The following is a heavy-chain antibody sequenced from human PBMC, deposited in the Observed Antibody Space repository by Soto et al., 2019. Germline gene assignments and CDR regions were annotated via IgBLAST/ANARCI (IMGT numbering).Heavy chain of an antibody. D-gene: IGHD4-17*01. J-gene: IGHJ4*02. CDR1: GGSISSYY. CDR2: IYYSGST. CDR3: ARASYGETNDY. V-gene: IGHV4-59*01. Sequence: TVSGGSISSYYWSWIRQPPGKGLEWIGYIYYSGSTNYNPSLKSRVTISVDTSKNQFSLKLSSVTAADTAVYYCARASYGETNDYWGQGTLVTVSS.